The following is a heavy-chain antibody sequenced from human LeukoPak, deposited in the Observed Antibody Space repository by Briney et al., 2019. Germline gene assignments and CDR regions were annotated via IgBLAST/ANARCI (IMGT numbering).Heavy chain of an antibody. D-gene: IGHD1-26*01. V-gene: IGHV3-9*03. CDR1: GFTFDDYA. CDR3: AQAVGTSTGDPTFDY. Sequence: GGSLRLSCAASGFTFDDYAMHWVRQAPGKGLEWVAGISWNSGSIGYADSVKGRFTISRDNANNSLYLQMNSLRAEDMAFYYCAQAVGTSTGDPTFDYWGQGTLVTVSS. J-gene: IGHJ4*02. CDR2: ISWNSGSI.